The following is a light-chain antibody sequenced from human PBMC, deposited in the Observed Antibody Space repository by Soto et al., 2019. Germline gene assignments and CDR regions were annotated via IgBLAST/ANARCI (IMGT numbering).Light chain of an antibody. Sequence: DIPMTQSPSSLSASVGDTVIITCRASQTISVYLNWYQHIPGKAPKLLIYSASSLQSGVPSRFSGSGSGTDFTLTINSLQPEDFATYYCHQSFSTPHTFGQGTKLEIK. V-gene: IGKV1-39*01. CDR3: HQSFSTPHT. CDR2: SAS. J-gene: IGKJ2*01. CDR1: QTISVY.